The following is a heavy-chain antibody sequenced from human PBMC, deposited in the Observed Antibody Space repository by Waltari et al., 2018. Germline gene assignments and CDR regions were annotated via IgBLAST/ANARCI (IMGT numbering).Heavy chain of an antibody. CDR3: ARGGYNIWGSYRPSYFDY. CDR1: GGSFSGYY. V-gene: IGHV4-34*01. J-gene: IGHJ4*02. D-gene: IGHD3-16*02. CDR2: INHSGST. Sequence: QVQLQQWGAGLLKPSETLSLTCAVYGGSFSGYYWSWIRQPPGKGLEWIGEINHSGSTNYNPSLKSRVTISVDTSKNQFSLKLSSGTAADTAVYYCARGGYNIWGSYRPSYFDYWGQGTLVTVSS.